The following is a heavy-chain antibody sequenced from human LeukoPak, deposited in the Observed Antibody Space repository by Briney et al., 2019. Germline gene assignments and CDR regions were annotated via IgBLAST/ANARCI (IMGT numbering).Heavy chain of an antibody. D-gene: IGHD1-26*01. CDR2: ITGSGGST. J-gene: IGHJ4*02. V-gene: IGHV3-23*01. Sequence: GGSLRLSCAASGFTFSRYGMSWVRQAPGKGLEWVSAITGSGGSTYYADSVKGRFTISRDNSKNTLYLEMNSLRPDDTAIYYCAKVVGGSPPQPFDYWGQGTLLTVTS. CDR3: AKVVGGSPPQPFDY. CDR1: GFTFSRYG.